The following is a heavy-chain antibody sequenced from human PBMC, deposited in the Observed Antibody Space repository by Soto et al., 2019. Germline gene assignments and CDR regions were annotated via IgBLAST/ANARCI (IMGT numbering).Heavy chain of an antibody. J-gene: IGHJ6*03. V-gene: IGHV1-8*01. CDR3: ARAGLYYDILTGYSYYYYYYMDV. D-gene: IGHD3-9*01. CDR1: GYTFTSYD. Sequence: GASVKVSCKASGYTFTSYDINWVRQATGQGLEWMGWMNANSGNTGYAQKFQGRVTMTRNTSISTAYMELSSLRSEDTAVYYCARAGLYYDILTGYSYYYYYYMDVWGKGTTVTVSS. CDR2: MNANSGNT.